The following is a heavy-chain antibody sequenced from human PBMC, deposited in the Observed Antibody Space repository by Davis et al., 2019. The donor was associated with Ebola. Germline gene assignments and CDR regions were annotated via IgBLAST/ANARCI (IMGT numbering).Heavy chain of an antibody. CDR2: TYYNSKWYN. CDR1: GDSVSSGG. D-gene: IGHD5-12*01. V-gene: IGHV6-1*01. Sequence: HSQTLSLTCAISGDSVSSGGWNWIRQSPSRGLEWLGRTYYNSKWYNDYAVSVKSRITINPDTSKNQFSLQLNSVTPEDTAVYYCVRGWLRSAFDQWGQGTLVTVSS. CDR3: VRGWLRSAFDQ. J-gene: IGHJ4*02.